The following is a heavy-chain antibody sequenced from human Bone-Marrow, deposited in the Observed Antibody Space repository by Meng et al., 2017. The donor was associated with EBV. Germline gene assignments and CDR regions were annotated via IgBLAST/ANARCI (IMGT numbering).Heavy chain of an antibody. Sequence: QGQLQQWGAGLLKPSETLSLTCAVYGGSFSGYYWSWIRQPPGKGLEWIGEINHSGSTNYNPSLKSRVTISVDTSKNQFSLKLSSVTAADTAVYYCARRSIMIFGVVTRYNWFDPWGQGTLVTVSS. D-gene: IGHD3-3*01. J-gene: IGHJ5*02. CDR2: INHSGST. V-gene: IGHV4-34*01. CDR1: GGSFSGYY. CDR3: ARRSIMIFGVVTRYNWFDP.